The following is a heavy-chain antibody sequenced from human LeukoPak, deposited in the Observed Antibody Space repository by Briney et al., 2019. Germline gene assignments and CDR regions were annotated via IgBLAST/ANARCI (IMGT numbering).Heavy chain of an antibody. CDR1: GGSISSYY. V-gene: IGHV4-59*08. J-gene: IGHJ3*02. CDR3: ARQDSGTYLNPLDI. D-gene: IGHD1-26*01. Sequence: SETLSLTCIVSGGSISSYYWSWIRQPPGKGLEWIGYIYYTGSTNYNPSLKSRVTISVDTSKNQLSLKLRSVTAADTAVYYCARQDSGTYLNPLDIWGRGTVVTVSS. CDR2: IYYTGST.